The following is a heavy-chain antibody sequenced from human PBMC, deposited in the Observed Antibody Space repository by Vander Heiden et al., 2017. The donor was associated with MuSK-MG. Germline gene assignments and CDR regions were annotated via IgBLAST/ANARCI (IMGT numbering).Heavy chain of an antibody. CDR2: IIPIFGTA. Sequence: QVQLVQSGAEVKKPGSSVKVSCKASGGTFSSYAISWVRQAPGQGLEWMGGIIPIFGTANYAQKFQGRVTITADESTSTAYMELSSLRSEDTAVYYCARGRILTGYYNVGYYFDYWGQGTLVTVSS. J-gene: IGHJ4*02. D-gene: IGHD3-9*01. CDR1: GGTFSSYA. CDR3: ARGRILTGYYNVGYYFDY. V-gene: IGHV1-69*01.